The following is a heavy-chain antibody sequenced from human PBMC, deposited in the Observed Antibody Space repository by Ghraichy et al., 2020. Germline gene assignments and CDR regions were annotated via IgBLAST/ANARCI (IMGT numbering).Heavy chain of an antibody. CDR2: INHSGST. J-gene: IGHJ4*02. CDR3: ARGTRYDFWSGYYRFDY. V-gene: IGHV4-34*01. CDR1: GGSFSGYY. D-gene: IGHD3-3*01. Sequence: SETLSLTCAVYGGSFSGYYWSWIRQPPGKGLEWIGEINHSGSTNYNPSLKSRVTISVDTSKNQFSLKLSSVTAADTAVYYCARGTRYDFWSGYYRFDYWGQGTLVTVSS.